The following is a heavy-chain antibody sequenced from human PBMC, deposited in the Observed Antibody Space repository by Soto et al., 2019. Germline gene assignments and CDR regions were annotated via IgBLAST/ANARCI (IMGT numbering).Heavy chain of an antibody. CDR2: ISYDGNKK. Sequence: QVQLVESGGGVVQPGRSLRLSCAASGFTFSNYAMHWVRQAPGKGLEWVAHISYDGNKKNYADSVKGLFTISRDNSKNLLYLQMDGLRDEDTAVYYCVRENYCDYGDAFDIWGPGTMVTVSS. J-gene: IGHJ3*02. D-gene: IGHD4-17*01. CDR1: GFTFSNYA. V-gene: IGHV3-30-3*01. CDR3: VRENYCDYGDAFDI.